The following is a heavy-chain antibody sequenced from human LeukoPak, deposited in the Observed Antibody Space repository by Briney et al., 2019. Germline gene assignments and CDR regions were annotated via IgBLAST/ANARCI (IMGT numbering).Heavy chain of an antibody. CDR3: ARDPGWLRGGFDY. CDR1: GFTFSSYE. CDR2: ISSSGSTI. Sequence: GGSLRLSCAASGFTFSSYEMNWVRQAPGKGLEWVSYISSSGSTIYYADSVKGRFTISRDNAKNSLYLQMNSLRAEDTAVYYCARDPGWLRGGFDYWGQGTLVTVSS. D-gene: IGHD5-12*01. V-gene: IGHV3-48*03. J-gene: IGHJ4*02.